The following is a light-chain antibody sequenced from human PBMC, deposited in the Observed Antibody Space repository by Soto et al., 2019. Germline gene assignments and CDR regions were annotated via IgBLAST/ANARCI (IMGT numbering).Light chain of an antibody. Sequence: EIVLTQSPGSLSLSPGERATLSCRASQSVDSTFFAWYQKKPGQAPRLLMYGVCKRATGIPDRFSGNGSGTDFTLTVSRLEPEDCAVYYCQQSTSSVTFGQWTRVEIK. CDR3: QQSTSSVT. V-gene: IGKV3-20*01. CDR1: QSVDSTF. CDR2: GVC. J-gene: IGKJ1*01.